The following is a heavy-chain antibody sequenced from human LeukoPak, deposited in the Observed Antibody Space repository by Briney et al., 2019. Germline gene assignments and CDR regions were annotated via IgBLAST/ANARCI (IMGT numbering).Heavy chain of an antibody. V-gene: IGHV4-34*01. CDR2: INHSGST. CDR3: ARVRGDYGDHYYFDY. CDR1: GGSFSGYY. J-gene: IGHJ4*02. D-gene: IGHD4-17*01. Sequence: SETLSLTCAVYGGSFSGYYWSWIRQPPGKGLEWIGEINHSGSTYYNPSLKSRVTISVDTSKNQFSLKLSSVTAADTAVYYCARVRGDYGDHYYFDYWGQGTLVTVSS.